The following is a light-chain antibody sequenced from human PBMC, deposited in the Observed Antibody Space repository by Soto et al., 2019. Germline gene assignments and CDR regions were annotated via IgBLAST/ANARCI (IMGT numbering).Light chain of an antibody. V-gene: IGKV1-39*01. J-gene: IGKJ1*01. CDR3: QQCYSSPRT. Sequence: DIQMTQSPSTLSASVGDRVTITCRANQSITTYVNWYQQKLGKAPTLLIYAASSLQSGVPSRFSGSGSGTDFTLTISRPQPEDFTTYFCQQCYSSPRTFGQGTKVEI. CDR1: QSITTY. CDR2: AAS.